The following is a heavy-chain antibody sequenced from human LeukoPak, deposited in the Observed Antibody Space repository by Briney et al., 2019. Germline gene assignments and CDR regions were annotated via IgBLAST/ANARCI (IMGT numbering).Heavy chain of an antibody. J-gene: IGHJ6*03. CDR1: GGSISGSY. Sequence: PSETLSLTCIVSGGSISGSYWSWIRQPAGKGLEWIGRIYTSGSTNYNPSLKSRVTMSVDTSKNQFSLKLSSVTAADTAVYYCARGSYHKSPLYYYYMDVWGKGATVTVSS. V-gene: IGHV4-4*07. CDR2: IYTSGST. CDR3: ARGSYHKSPLYYYYMDV. D-gene: IGHD2-2*01.